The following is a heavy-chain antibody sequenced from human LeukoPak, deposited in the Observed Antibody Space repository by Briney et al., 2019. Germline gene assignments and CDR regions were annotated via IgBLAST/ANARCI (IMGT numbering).Heavy chain of an antibody. CDR2: IWYDGSNK. J-gene: IGHJ4*02. D-gene: IGHD1-26*01. CDR1: GFTFSSYG. V-gene: IGHV3-33*01. CDR3: ARDPQWELLFDY. Sequence: GGSLRLSCAASGFTFSSYGMHWVRQAPGKGLEWVAVIWYDGSNKYYADSVKGRFTISRDNSKNTLYLQMNSLRAEGTAVYYCARDPQWELLFDYWGQGTLVTVSS.